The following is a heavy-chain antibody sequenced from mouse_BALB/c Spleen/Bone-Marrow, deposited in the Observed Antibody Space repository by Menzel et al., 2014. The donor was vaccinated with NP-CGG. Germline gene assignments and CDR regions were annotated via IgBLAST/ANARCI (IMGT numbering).Heavy chain of an antibody. Sequence: EVKLVESGGGLVQPKGSLKLSCAASGFTFNTYAMNWVRQAPGKGLEWVARIRSKSNNYATYYADSVKDRFTISRDDSQSMLYLQMNSLKTEDTAMYYCVRRDSSGYWFAYWGQGTLVTVSA. CDR1: GFTFNTYA. D-gene: IGHD3-2*01. V-gene: IGHV10-1*02. CDR3: VRRDSSGYWFAY. J-gene: IGHJ3*01. CDR2: IRSKSNNYAT.